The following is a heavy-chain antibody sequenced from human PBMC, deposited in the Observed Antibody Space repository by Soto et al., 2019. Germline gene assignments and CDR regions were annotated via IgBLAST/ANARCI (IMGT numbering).Heavy chain of an antibody. CDR1: GGSISSYY. Sequence: PSETLSLTCTVSGGSISSYYWSWIRQPPGKGLEWIGYIYYSGSTNYNPSLKSRVTISVDTSKNQFSLKLSSVTAADTAVYYCARHRPTTVTFYYWGQGTLVTVSS. J-gene: IGHJ4*02. D-gene: IGHD4-17*01. CDR2: IYYSGST. V-gene: IGHV4-59*08. CDR3: ARHRPTTVTFYY.